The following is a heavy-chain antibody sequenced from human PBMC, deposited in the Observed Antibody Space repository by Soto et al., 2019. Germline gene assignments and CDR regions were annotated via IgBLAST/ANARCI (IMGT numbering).Heavy chain of an antibody. CDR1: GFTFSSYA. V-gene: IGHV3-23*01. CDR2: ISGSGGST. CDR3: AKFILLYGSSWYEAYYGMDV. J-gene: IGHJ6*02. Sequence: WGSLRLSCAASGFTFSSYAMSWVRQAPGKGLEWVSAISGSGGSTYYADSVKGRFTISRDNSKNTLYLQMNSLRAEDTAVYYCAKFILLYGSSWYEAYYGMDVWGQGTTVTVSS. D-gene: IGHD6-13*01.